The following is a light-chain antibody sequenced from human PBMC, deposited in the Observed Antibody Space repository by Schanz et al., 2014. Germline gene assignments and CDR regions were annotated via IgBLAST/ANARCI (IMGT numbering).Light chain of an antibody. CDR2: GAS. V-gene: IGKV3-20*01. J-gene: IGKJ2*01. CDR3: QQCENSPT. Sequence: IVLTQSPATLSLSPGESATLSCRASQSVSNSYLTWYQQKPGQAPRLLIYGASSRAPGIPDRFSGSGSGTDFTLTISRLEPEDFAVYYCQQCENSPTFGQGTKLEIK. CDR1: QSVSNSY.